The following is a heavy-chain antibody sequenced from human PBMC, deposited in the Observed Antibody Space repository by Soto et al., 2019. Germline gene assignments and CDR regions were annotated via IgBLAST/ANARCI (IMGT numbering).Heavy chain of an antibody. CDR2: IYSGGST. CDR1: GFTVSSNY. D-gene: IGHD3-10*01. CDR3: ARGRYYYGSGLWFDP. J-gene: IGHJ5*02. V-gene: IGHV3-53*04. Sequence: EVQLVESGGGLVQPGGSLRLSCAASGFTVSSNYMSWVRQAPGKGLEGASVIYSGGSTYYPDSVKSRFTISRHNSKNTLYVQRNSLRAEDTAVYYCARGRYYYGSGLWFDPWGQGTLVTVSS.